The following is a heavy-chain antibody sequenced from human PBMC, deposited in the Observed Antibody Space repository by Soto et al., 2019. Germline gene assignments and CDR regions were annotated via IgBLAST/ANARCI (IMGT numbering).Heavy chain of an antibody. CDR2: INWNGGST. D-gene: IGHD3-3*01. Sequence: EVQLVESGGGVVRPGGSLRLSCAASGFTFDDYGMSWVRQAPGTGLEWVSGINWNGGSTGYADSVKGRFTISRDNAKNSLYLQMTSLRAEDTALYYCARSYDDVWSGYLDYWGQGTLVTVSS. CDR3: ARSYDDVWSGYLDY. CDR1: GFTFDDYG. V-gene: IGHV3-20*04. J-gene: IGHJ4*02.